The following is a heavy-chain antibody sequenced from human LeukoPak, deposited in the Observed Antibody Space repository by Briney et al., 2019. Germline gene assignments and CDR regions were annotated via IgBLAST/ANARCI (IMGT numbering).Heavy chain of an antibody. CDR2: ISWNSGSI. D-gene: IGHD3-10*01. CDR3: ARCHPEVLWFGESYTYYMDV. Sequence: GGSLRLSCAASGFTFDDYAMHWVRQAPGKGLEWVSGISWNSGSIGYADSVKGRFTISRDNAKNSLYLQMNSLRAEDTAVYYCARCHPEVLWFGESYTYYMDVWGKGTTVTVSS. J-gene: IGHJ6*03. V-gene: IGHV3-9*01. CDR1: GFTFDDYA.